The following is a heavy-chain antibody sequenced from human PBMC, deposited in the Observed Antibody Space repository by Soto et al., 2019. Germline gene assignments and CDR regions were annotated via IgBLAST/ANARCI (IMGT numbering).Heavy chain of an antibody. V-gene: IGHV4-39*01. D-gene: IGHD4-17*01. CDR1: GGAISSSSYY. CDR3: ASQPTVTTHYYYGMDV. CDR2: IYYSGST. J-gene: IGHJ6*02. Sequence: SETLSLTCTVSGGAISSSSYYWCWIRQPPGKGLEWIGSIYYSGSTYYNPSLKSRVTISVDTSKNQFSLKLSSVTAADTAVYYCASQPTVTTHYYYGMDVWGQGTTVTVS.